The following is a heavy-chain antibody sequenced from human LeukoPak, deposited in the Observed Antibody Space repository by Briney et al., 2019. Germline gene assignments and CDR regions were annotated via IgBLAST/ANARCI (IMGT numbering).Heavy chain of an antibody. CDR1: GFTFDDYG. D-gene: IGHD4-17*01. CDR2: INWNGGST. CDR3: GRAGGLRGAFDI. V-gene: IGHV3-20*04. J-gene: IGHJ3*02. Sequence: GGSLRLSCAASGFTFDDYGMSWVRQAPGKGLEWVSGINWNGGSTGYADSVKGRFTISRVNAKNSLYLQMNSLRAEATALYYCGRAGGLRGAFDIWGQGTMVTVSS.